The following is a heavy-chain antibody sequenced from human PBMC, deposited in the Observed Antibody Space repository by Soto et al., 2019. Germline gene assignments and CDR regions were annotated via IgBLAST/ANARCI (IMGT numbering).Heavy chain of an antibody. Sequence: SETLSLTCAVYCGSFSGYYWSCIRQPPGKGLEWVGEINHSGSTNYNPSLKSRVTISVDKSKNQFSLNLSSVTAADTAVYYCALGETFEYWGQGTLVTVSS. J-gene: IGHJ4*02. V-gene: IGHV4-34*01. CDR1: CGSFSGYY. D-gene: IGHD3-10*01. CDR3: ALGETFEY. CDR2: INHSGST.